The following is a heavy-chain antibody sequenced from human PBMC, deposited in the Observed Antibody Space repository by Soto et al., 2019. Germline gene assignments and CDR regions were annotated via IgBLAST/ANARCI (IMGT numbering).Heavy chain of an antibody. CDR2: IFYTGST. D-gene: IGHD3-22*01. J-gene: IGHJ4*02. Sequence: SETLSLTCSVSDDSISSSTYYWGWIRQPPGKGLEWLGYIFYTGSTYKNPSLKSRVTISADLSKNQFSVNLTSVTATDTAVYYCARRPSSGYAYYFDYWGQGILVTVSS. CDR1: DDSISSSTYY. CDR3: ARRPSSGYAYYFDY. V-gene: IGHV4-39*01.